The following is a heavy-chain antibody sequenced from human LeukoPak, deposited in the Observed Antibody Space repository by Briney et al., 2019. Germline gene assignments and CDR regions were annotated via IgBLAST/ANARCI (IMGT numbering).Heavy chain of an antibody. J-gene: IGHJ4*02. V-gene: IGHV3-7*04. CDR3: ARVRDGYMIDY. CDR1: GFTFGNCW. D-gene: IGHD5-18*01. Sequence: GGSLKLSCAASGFTFGNCWMSWVRQAPGKGLEWVANINQPGSDKYFVDSVKGRFTVSRDNAKNSVYLQLNSLRAEDTAIYYCARVRDGYMIDYWGQGTLVTVSP. CDR2: INQPGSDK.